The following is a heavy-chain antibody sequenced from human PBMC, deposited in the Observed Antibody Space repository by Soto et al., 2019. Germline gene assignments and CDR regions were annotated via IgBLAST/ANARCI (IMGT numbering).Heavy chain of an antibody. D-gene: IGHD6-19*01. V-gene: IGHV1-46*01. CDR1: GXTFTSYY. CDR3: ARDQAVAGIASDAFDI. Sequence: ASVKVSCKASGXTFTSYYMHWVRQAPGQGLEWMGIINPSGGSTSYAQKFQGRVTMTRDTSTSTVYMELSSLRSEDTAVYYCARDQAVAGIASDAFDIWGQGTMVTVSS. J-gene: IGHJ3*02. CDR2: INPSGGST.